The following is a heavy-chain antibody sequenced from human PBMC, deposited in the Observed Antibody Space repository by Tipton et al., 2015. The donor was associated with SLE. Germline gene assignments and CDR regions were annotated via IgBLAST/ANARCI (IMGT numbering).Heavy chain of an antibody. CDR1: GGAISSGGYY. CDR2: IYYSGST. V-gene: IGHV4-31*03. D-gene: IGHD5-24*01. Sequence: TLSLTCTVSGGAISSGGYYWSWIRQHPGKGLEWIGYIYYSGSTYYNPSLKSRVTISVDTSKNQFSLKLSSVTAADTAVYYCASKDGYNSPVAFDIWGQGTMVTASS. CDR3: ASKDGYNSPVAFDI. J-gene: IGHJ3*02.